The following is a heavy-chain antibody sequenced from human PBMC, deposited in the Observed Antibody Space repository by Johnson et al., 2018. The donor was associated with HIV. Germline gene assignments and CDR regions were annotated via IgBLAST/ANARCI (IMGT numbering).Heavy chain of an antibody. Sequence: VQLVESVGGLIQPGGSLRLSCAASGFTVGSNSMTWVRHAPGKGLEWVSLIYSGDNTLYADSVKGRFTVSRDNSKNSLYLQMNSLRAEDTAVYYCARGTWEEPHSFDIWGQGTMVTVSS. V-gene: IGHV3-53*01. CDR1: GFTVGSNS. CDR2: IYSGDNT. D-gene: IGHD1-1*01. J-gene: IGHJ3*02. CDR3: ARGTWEEPHSFDI.